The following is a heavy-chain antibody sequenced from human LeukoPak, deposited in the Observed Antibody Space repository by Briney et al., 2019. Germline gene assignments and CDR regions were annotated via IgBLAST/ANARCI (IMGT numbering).Heavy chain of an antibody. V-gene: IGHV3-66*01. CDR2: IYSGGST. CDR3: AVTSFDY. CDR1: GFTFSSYS. J-gene: IGHJ4*02. Sequence: GGSLRLSCAASGFTFSSYSMNWVRQAPGKGLEWVSVIYSGGSTYYADSVKGRFTISRDNSKNTLYLQMNSLRAEDTAVYYCAVTSFDYWGQGTLVTVSS. D-gene: IGHD2/OR15-2a*01.